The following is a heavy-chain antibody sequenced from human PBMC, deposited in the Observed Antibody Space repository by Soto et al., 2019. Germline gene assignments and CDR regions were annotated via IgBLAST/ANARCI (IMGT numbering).Heavy chain of an antibody. CDR3: PRARDGWEN. J-gene: IGHJ4*01. V-gene: IGHV3-13*01. CDR2: VGTVNDI. D-gene: IGHD6-19*01. CDR1: GFIFSTYD. Sequence: EVQLVESVGGLVQTGGSLRLYCTASGFIFSTYDLHWVRQATGKGLEWVSGVGTVNDIYYADSVKGRFTLSRENAKHSVYLKMNNLRVEDSAVYYCPRARDGWENWGKATRVTVSP.